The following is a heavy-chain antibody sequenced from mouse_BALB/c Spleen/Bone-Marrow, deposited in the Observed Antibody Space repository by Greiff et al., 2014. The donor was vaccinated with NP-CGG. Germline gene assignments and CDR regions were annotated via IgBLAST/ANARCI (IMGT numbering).Heavy chain of an antibody. CDR3: ARSRGNFEDFDY. J-gene: IGHJ2*01. Sequence: EVMLVESGGGLVQPGGSRKLSCAASGFTFSSFGMHWVRQAPEKGLEWAAYISSGSSTVFYADTVKGRFTVSRDNPKNTLFLQMSSLRSEDTAMYYCARSRGNFEDFDYWGQGTTLTVSS. V-gene: IGHV5-17*02. D-gene: IGHD2-1*01. CDR1: GFTFSSFG. CDR2: ISSGSSTV.